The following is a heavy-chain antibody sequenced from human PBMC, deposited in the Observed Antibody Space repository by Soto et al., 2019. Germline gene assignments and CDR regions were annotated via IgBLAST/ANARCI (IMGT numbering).Heavy chain of an antibody. V-gene: IGHV3-30*18. J-gene: IGHJ4*02. CDR2: ISYDGSNK. CDR3: AKDTLFDY. CDR1: GFTFSSYA. Sequence: GGSLRLSCAASGFTFSSYAMHWVRQAPGKGLEWVAVISYDGSNKFYADSVKGRFTISRDNSKNTLYLQMNSLRAEDTAVYYCAKDTLFDYWGQGTLVTVSS.